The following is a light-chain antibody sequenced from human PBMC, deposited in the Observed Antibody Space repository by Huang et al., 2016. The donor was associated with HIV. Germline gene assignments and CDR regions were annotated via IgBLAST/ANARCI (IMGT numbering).Light chain of an antibody. Sequence: DIQITQSPSSLSASVGDRVIITCRSSQTISRYLNWYQQKPGKAPKLLIYGASNLQSGVPSTFSGSGSGTHFTLTISSLQREDSATYYCQQSNRTPRTFGQGTKLEI. J-gene: IGKJ2*01. V-gene: IGKV1-39*01. CDR2: GAS. CDR1: QTISRY. CDR3: QQSNRTPRT.